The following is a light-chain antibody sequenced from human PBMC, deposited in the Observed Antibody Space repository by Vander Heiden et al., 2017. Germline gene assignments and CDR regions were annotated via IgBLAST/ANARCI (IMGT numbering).Light chain of an antibody. CDR2: DAS. CDR1: QDISNY. J-gene: IGKJ4*01. CDR3: QQDHSLNV. V-gene: IGKV1-33*01. Sequence: DIQMTQSPSSLSASVGDRVTITCQASQDISNYLNWYQQKPGKAPKLLISDASNWEKGVPSRFSGSGSGTDFIFTSSSLQPEDIATYYCQQDHSLNVFGGGTKVEIK.